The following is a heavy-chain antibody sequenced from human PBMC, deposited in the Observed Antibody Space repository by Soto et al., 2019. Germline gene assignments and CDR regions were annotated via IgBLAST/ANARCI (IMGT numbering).Heavy chain of an antibody. CDR1: AFTFKNSA. CDR3: ARGLRNFDWRLPFGY. CDR2: ISYDGTSE. J-gene: IGHJ4*02. Sequence: QVQLVESGGGVVQPGRSLRLTCAASAFTFKNSAMHSVRPAPVKGLEWVAVISYDGTSEIYAGSVKGRFTISRDDFKNTMFLKMGSLRVEDTAVYYCARGLRNFDWRLPFGYWGQGTLVTVSS. D-gene: IGHD3-9*01. V-gene: IGHV3-30-3*01.